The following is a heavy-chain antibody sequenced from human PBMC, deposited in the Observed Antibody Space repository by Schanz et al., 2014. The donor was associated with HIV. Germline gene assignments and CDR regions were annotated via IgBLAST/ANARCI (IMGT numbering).Heavy chain of an antibody. V-gene: IGHV3-30*04. D-gene: IGHD5-18*01. CDR1: GFTFSDYS. CDR2: ISYDGTNK. J-gene: IGHJ4*02. Sequence: QVHLGQSGGGVVQPGRSLRLSCAASGFTFSDYSMHWVRQAPGKALEWVAVISYDGTNKKFADSVKGRFTISRDNAKNSLYLNMYSLRAEDTAVYFCAKSNGGDTAVVQYYFDYWGQGTLVSVSS. CDR3: AKSNGGDTAVVQYYFDY.